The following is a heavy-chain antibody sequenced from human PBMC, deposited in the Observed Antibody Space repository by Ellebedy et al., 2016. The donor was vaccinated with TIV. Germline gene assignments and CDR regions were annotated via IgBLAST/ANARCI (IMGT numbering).Heavy chain of an antibody. V-gene: IGHV1-46*01. Sequence: AASVKVSCKASGYRFSTHNIHWVRQAPGQGLEWMGIINPGDGDTTHAQKFQGKLTMTRDASSTTVYMELRNLRPEDTAIYYCARESIYSTWYTVEHWGQGTLVTVSS. J-gene: IGHJ1*01. CDR3: ARESIYSTWYTVEH. CDR2: INPGDGDT. CDR1: GYRFSTHN. D-gene: IGHD2-21*01.